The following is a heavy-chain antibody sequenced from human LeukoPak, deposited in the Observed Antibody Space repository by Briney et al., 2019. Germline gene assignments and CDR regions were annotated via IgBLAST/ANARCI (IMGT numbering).Heavy chain of an antibody. J-gene: IGHJ3*02. D-gene: IGHD4/OR15-4a*01. V-gene: IGHV4-30-4*08. CDR3: AREGDGATDAFDI. CDR2: IYYSRST. CDR1: GGSISSGYYY. Sequence: PSESLSLTCPVSGGSISSGYYYWSWLRQPPGKGLEWIGYIYYSRSTYYNPSLKSRVTISVDTSKNQFSLKLSSVTAADTAVYYCAREGDGATDAFDIWGQGTMVTVSS.